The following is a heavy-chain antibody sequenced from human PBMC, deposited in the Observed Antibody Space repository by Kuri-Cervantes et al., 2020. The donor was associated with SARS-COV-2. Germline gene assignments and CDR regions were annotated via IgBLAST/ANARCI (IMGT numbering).Heavy chain of an antibody. V-gene: IGHV3-33*01. J-gene: IGHJ6*03. D-gene: IGHD3-16*01. Sequence: GGSLRLSCEASGYTFTGYYMHWVRQAPGKGLEWVAVIWYDGKNEYYAGSVKGRFTISRDNSRNTVLLQMNILRAEDTAIYYCARGAANYYMDVWGTGTTVTVSS. CDR2: IWYDGKNE. CDR1: GYTFTGYY. CDR3: ARGAANYYMDV.